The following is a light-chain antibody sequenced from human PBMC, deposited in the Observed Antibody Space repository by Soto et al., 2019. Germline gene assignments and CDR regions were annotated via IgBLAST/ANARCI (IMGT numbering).Light chain of an antibody. CDR1: QSIGNQ. J-gene: IGKJ4*01. CDR2: GAS. V-gene: IGKV3-15*01. CDR3: QQYDNWPPP. Sequence: EIVMTQSPATVSVSPGERATLSWMASQSIGNQLAWYQQRPGQAPTLDIYGASIRATGVPATFRGSGSGTEFTLTINGLQSDDFALYWFQQYDNWPPPFGGGTKVEIK.